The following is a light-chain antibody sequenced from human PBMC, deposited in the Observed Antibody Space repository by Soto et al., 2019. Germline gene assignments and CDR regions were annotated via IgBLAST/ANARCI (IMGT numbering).Light chain of an antibody. Sequence: EIVMSQYHATLSVSPGERATVSCRASQSVRSNLAWYQQKPGQAPRLLIYGASTRATGIPARFSGSGSGTEFTLTISSLQSEDFAVYYCQQYNNWTPMTFGQGTRLEN. CDR2: GAS. V-gene: IGKV3-15*01. CDR3: QQYNNWTPMT. J-gene: IGKJ5*01. CDR1: QSVRSN.